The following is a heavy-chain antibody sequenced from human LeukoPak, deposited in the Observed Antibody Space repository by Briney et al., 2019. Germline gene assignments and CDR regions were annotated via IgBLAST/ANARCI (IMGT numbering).Heavy chain of an antibody. CDR3: AKWGDYDILTGYYVSDF. CDR1: GFIFRNYA. CDR2: ITGSGDST. D-gene: IGHD3-9*01. J-gene: IGHJ4*02. Sequence: GGSLRLSCAASGFIFRNYAMSWVRQAPGKGLEWVSAITGSGDSTYYADSVKGRFTISRDNSKTTLYVEMNTLRAEDTAVYYCAKWGDYDILTGYYVSDFWGQGTLVTVSS. V-gene: IGHV3-23*01.